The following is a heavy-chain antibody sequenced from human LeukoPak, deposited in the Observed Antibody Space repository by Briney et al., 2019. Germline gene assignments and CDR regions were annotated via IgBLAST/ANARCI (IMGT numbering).Heavy chain of an antibody. V-gene: IGHV3-23*01. CDR1: GFTFSSYA. D-gene: IGHD3-3*01. CDR2: ISGSGGST. Sequence: GGSLRLSCAASGFTFSSYAMSWVRQAPGKGLVWVSAISGSGGSTYYADSVKGRFTISRDNSKNTLYLQMNSLRAEDTALYYCARDATPPITIFGVVIAYYYYYMDVWGKGTTVTVSS. J-gene: IGHJ6*03. CDR3: ARDATPPITIFGVVIAYYYYYMDV.